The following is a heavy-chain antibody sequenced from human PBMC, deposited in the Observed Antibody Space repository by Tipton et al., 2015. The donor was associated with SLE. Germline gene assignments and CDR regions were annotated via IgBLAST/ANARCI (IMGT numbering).Heavy chain of an antibody. D-gene: IGHD3-22*01. CDR2: VYYTGNT. V-gene: IGHV4-34*11. Sequence: TLSLTCAVYGGSFNDYYWGWIRQPPGKGLEWVGTVYYTGNTFYNPSLKSRVTISVDTSKNQFSLNLSSVTAADTAVYYCARDEYRYDATGYHLLGHFDFWGQGTLVTVSS. CDR3: ARDEYRYDATGYHLLGHFDF. J-gene: IGHJ4*02. CDR1: GGSFNDYY.